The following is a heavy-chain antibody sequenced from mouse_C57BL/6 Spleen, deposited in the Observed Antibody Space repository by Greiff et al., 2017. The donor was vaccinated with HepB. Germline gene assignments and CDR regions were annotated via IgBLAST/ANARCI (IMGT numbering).Heavy chain of an antibody. CDR3: ARWNYYGNYYYAMDY. D-gene: IGHD2-1*01. Sequence: EVQLQQSGPELVKPGASVKISCKASGYTFTDYYMNWVKQSHGKSLEWIGDINPNNGGTSYNQKFKGKATLTVDKSSSTASMELRSLTSEDSAVYYCARWNYYGNYYYAMDYWGQGTSVTVSS. V-gene: IGHV1-26*01. J-gene: IGHJ4*01. CDR2: INPNNGGT. CDR1: GYTFTDYY.